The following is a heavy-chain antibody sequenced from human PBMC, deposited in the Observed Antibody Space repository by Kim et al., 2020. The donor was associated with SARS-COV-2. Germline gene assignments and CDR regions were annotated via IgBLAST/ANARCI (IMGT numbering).Heavy chain of an antibody. CDR3: ATLDIVVVTNYGMDV. CDR1: GGSISSSSYY. D-gene: IGHD3-22*01. V-gene: IGHV4-39*07. J-gene: IGHJ6*02. CDR2: IYYSGST. Sequence: SETLSLTCTVSGGSISSSSYYWGWIRQPPGKGLEWIGSIYYSGSTYYNPSLKSRVTITVDTSKNQFSLKLSSVTAADTAVYYCATLDIVVVTNYGMDVWGPGTTVTVSS.